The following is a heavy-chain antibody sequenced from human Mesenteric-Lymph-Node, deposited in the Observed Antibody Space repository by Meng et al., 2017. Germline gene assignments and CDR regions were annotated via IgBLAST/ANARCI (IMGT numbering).Heavy chain of an antibody. CDR1: GGSISGTSNY. D-gene: IGHD3-10*01. J-gene: IGHJ3*02. CDR2: IYYSGST. CDR3: ARDSGSRDAFDI. V-gene: IGHV4-39*07. Sequence: SETLSLTCIVSGGSISGTSNYWGWIRQPPGKGLEWIGSIYYSGSTYYNSFLRSRVTISVDTSKNQFSLKLSSVTAADTAVYYCARDSGSRDAFDIWGQGTMVTVSS.